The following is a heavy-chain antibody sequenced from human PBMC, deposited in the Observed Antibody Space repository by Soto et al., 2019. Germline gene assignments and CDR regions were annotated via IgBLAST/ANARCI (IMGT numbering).Heavy chain of an antibody. CDR1: GGTFSSYA. D-gene: IGHD3-10*01. V-gene: IGHV1-69*06. J-gene: IGHJ4*02. Sequence: SVKVSCKASGGTFSSYAISWVRQAPGQGLEWMGGIIPIFGTANYAQKFQGRVTITADKSTSTAYMELSSLRSEDTAVYYCAKSLEPMVRGVFDYWGQGTLVTVSS. CDR3: AKSLEPMVRGVFDY. CDR2: IIPIFGTA.